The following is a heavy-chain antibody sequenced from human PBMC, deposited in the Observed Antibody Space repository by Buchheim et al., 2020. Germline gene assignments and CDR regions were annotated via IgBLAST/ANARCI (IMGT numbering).Heavy chain of an antibody. CDR3: ARGRFWTYYYYYYGMDV. D-gene: IGHD3/OR15-3a*01. CDR1: GFTLSSYW. V-gene: IGHV3-74*01. Sequence: EVQLVESGGGLVQPGGSLRLSCAASGFTLSSYWMHCLRHAPRKGLVWVSRINSDGSSTSYADSVKGRFTISRDNAKNTLYLQMNSLRAEDTAVYYCARGRFWTYYYYYYGMDVWGQGTT. J-gene: IGHJ6*02. CDR2: INSDGSST.